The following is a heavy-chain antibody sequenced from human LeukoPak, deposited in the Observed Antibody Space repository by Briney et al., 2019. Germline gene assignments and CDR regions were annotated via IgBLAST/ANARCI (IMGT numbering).Heavy chain of an antibody. J-gene: IGHJ3*02. Sequence: PSESLSLTCTVSGGSISSHYWSWIRQPPREGREWVGYIYYSGSTNNNPSPKGRVTISVETPKSQLSLNRSAVTAAGPAVYYCASEIVGALGSAFDIWGQGTMVTVSS. D-gene: IGHD1-26*01. CDR2: IYYSGST. CDR3: ASEIVGALGSAFDI. CDR1: GGSISSHY. V-gene: IGHV4-59*11.